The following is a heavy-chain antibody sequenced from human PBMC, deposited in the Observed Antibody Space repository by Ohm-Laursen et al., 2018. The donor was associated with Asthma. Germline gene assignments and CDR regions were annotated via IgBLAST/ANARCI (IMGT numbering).Heavy chain of an antibody. CDR1: GYSFTSYW. V-gene: IGHV5-51*01. D-gene: IGHD3-22*01. Sequence: ESLKISCNGSGYSFTSYWIGWVRQMPGKGLEWMGIIYPGDSDTRYSPSFQGQVTISADKSISTAYLQWSSLKASDTAMYYCARSKHYYDSTGPPGHFDYWGQGTLVTVSS. J-gene: IGHJ4*02. CDR2: IYPGDSDT. CDR3: ARSKHYYDSTGPPGHFDY.